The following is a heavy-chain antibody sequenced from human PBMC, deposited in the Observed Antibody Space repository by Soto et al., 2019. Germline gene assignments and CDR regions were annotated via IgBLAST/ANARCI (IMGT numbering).Heavy chain of an antibody. J-gene: IGHJ6*02. D-gene: IGHD1-26*01. V-gene: IGHV4-59*11. Sequence: SETLSLTCTVSGGSISIHYWSWVRQAPGKGLEWIGHIYYRGSTTYNPSLRSRSTIAVDTSNNQFSLKLNSVTTADTAVYYCARDGREASGMDVWGQGTKVTVSS. CDR2: IYYRGST. CDR1: GGSISIHY. CDR3: ARDGREASGMDV.